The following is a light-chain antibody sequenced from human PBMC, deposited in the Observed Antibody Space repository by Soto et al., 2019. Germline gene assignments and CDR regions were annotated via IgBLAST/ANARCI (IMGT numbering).Light chain of an antibody. Sequence: DIVMSKSPDSLAVSLGDRAALNCRSSQHVLYSSNNKNYLAWYQQKPGKAPKLLIYDASNLQTGGTSRFSGSGSGTDFTFNISRLQPEDIATYYCQQYDNLPITFGQGTRLEI. J-gene: IGKJ5*01. CDR3: QQYDNLPIT. CDR1: QHVLYSSNNKNY. CDR2: DAS. V-gene: IGKV4-1*01.